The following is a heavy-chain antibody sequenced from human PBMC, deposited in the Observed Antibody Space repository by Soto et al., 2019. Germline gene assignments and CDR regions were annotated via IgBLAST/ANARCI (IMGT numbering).Heavy chain of an antibody. CDR3: ARSREGTEPNLGWSEFDY. CDR1: GGSISSGDYY. V-gene: IGHV4-30-4*01. J-gene: IGHJ4*02. CDR2: IYYSGST. Sequence: QVQLQESGPGLVKPSQTLSLTCTVSGGSISSGDYYWSWIRQPPGKGLEWIGYIYYSGSTYYNPSLKSRVTISVDTSKNQFSLKLSSVTAADTAVYYCARSREGTEPNLGWSEFDYWGQGTLVTVSS. D-gene: IGHD3-3*01.